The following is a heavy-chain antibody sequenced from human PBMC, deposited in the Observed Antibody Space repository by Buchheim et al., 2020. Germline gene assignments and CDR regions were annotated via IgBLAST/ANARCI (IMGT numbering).Heavy chain of an antibody. CDR3: AQDESGNYLFGN. V-gene: IGHV3-23*01. CDR2: FFNRGDST. D-gene: IGHD1-26*01. J-gene: IGHJ4*02. CDR1: GFTFSTYA. Sequence: EVQLLESGGGLVQPGGSLRLSCAASGFTFSTYAMSWVRQAPGGGLEWFSGFFNRGDSTYYADSVKGRSLISRDTSKITLYLEMKSLRAEDTAVYYCAQDESGNYLFGNWGQGTL.